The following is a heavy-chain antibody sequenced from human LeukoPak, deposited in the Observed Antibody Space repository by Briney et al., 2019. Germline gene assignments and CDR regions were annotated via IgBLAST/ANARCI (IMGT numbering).Heavy chain of an antibody. J-gene: IGHJ5*02. V-gene: IGHV4-34*01. CDR1: GGSFSGYY. CDR3: ARGGGGYYYGSGSYYNEAPRTFDP. Sequence: SETLSLTCAVYGGSFSGYYWSWIRQPPGKGLEWIGEINHSGSTNYNPSLNSRVTISVDTSKNQFSLKLSSVTAADTAVYYCARGGGGYYYGSGSYYNEAPRTFDPWGQGTLVTVSS. CDR2: INHSGST. D-gene: IGHD3-10*01.